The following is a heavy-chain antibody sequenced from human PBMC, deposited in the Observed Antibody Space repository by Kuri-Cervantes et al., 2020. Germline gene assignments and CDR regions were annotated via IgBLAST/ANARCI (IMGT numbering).Heavy chain of an antibody. CDR3: ARTPARVTMVQGVINYYYHMDV. V-gene: IGHV4-59*01. CDR2: IYYSGST. J-gene: IGHJ6*03. CDR1: GGSISSYY. Sequence: SETLSLTCTVSGGSISSYYWSWIRQPPGKGVEWIGYIYYSGSTNYNPSLKSRVTISVDTSKNQFSLKLSSVTAADTAVYYCARTPARVTMVQGVINYYYHMDVWGKGTTVTVSS. D-gene: IGHD3-10*01.